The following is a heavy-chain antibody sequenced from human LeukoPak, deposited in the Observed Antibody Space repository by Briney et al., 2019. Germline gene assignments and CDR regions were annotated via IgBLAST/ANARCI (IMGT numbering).Heavy chain of an antibody. CDR3: AKTHPYGSGSYGYYFDY. J-gene: IGHJ4*02. D-gene: IGHD3-10*01. CDR2: ISWNSGSI. CDR1: GFTFDDYA. Sequence: GGSLRLSCAASGFTFDDYAIHWVRQAPGKGLEWVPGISWNSGSIGYGDSVKGRFTISRDNAKNSLYLQMNSLRAEDTALYYCAKTHPYGSGSYGYYFDYWGQGTLVTVSS. V-gene: IGHV3-9*01.